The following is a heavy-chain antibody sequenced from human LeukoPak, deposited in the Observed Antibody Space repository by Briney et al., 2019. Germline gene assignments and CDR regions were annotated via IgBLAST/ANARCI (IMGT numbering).Heavy chain of an antibody. Sequence: GASVKVSCKVSGYTLTKLSMHWVRQAPGKGLEWMGGFDPEDGETIYAQKFQGRVTMTEDTSTDTAYMELSSLRSEDTAVYYCATDHSSSWYFDYWGQETLVTVSS. J-gene: IGHJ4*02. CDR2: FDPEDGET. D-gene: IGHD6-13*01. CDR3: ATDHSSSWYFDY. V-gene: IGHV1-24*01. CDR1: GYTLTKLS.